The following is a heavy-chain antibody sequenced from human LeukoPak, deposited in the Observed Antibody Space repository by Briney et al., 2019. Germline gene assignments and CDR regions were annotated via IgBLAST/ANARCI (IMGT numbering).Heavy chain of an antibody. V-gene: IGHV4-59*12. CDR3: ARGSPMYEGRFDP. J-gene: IGHJ5*02. Sequence: SETLSLTCTVSGGSISSYYWSWIRQPPGKGLEWIGYIYYSGSTNYNPSLKSRVTISVDTSKNQFSLKLSSVTAADTAVYYCARGSPMYEGRFDPWGQGTLVTVSS. CDR2: IYYSGST. CDR1: GGSISSYY. D-gene: IGHD2-8*01.